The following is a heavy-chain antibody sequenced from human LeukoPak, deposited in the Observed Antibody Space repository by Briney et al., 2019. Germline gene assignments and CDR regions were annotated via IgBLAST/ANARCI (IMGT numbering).Heavy chain of an antibody. CDR1: GGSFSGYY. J-gene: IGHJ5*02. D-gene: IGHD5-18*01. CDR3: ARRGYSYGYVGSNWFDP. Sequence: PSETLSLTCAVYGGSFSGYYWSWIRQPPGKGLEWIGEINRSGSTNYNPSLKSRVTISVDTSKNQFSLKLNSVTAADTAVYYCARRGYSYGYVGSNWFDPWGQGTLVTVSS. V-gene: IGHV4-34*01. CDR2: INRSGST.